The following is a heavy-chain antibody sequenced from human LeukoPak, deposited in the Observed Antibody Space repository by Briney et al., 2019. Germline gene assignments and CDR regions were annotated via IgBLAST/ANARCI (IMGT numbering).Heavy chain of an antibody. CDR1: GGSISSGSYY. CDR2: IYTSGST. J-gene: IGHJ6*03. CDR3: ARGVTMDV. D-gene: IGHD4-11*01. Sequence: SQALSLTCTVSGGSISSGSYYWSWIRQPAGKGLEWIGRIYTSGSTNYNPSLKSRVTISVDTSKNQFSLKLSSVTAADTAVYYCARGVTMDVWGRGTTVTVSS. V-gene: IGHV4-61*02.